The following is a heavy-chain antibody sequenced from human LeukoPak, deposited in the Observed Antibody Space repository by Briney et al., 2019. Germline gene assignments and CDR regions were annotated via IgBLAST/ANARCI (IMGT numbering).Heavy chain of an antibody. Sequence: GGSLRLSCAASGFTFSSYDMHWVRQATGKGLEWVSAIGTAGDTYYPGSVKGRFTISRENAENSLYLQMNSLRAGDTAVYYCARVPSGGAADYWGQGTLVTVSS. V-gene: IGHV3-13*01. CDR1: GFTFSSYD. CDR2: IGTAGDT. CDR3: ARVPSGGAADY. J-gene: IGHJ4*02. D-gene: IGHD1-26*01.